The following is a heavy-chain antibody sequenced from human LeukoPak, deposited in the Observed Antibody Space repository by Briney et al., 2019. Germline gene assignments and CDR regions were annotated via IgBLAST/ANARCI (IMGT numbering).Heavy chain of an antibody. CDR2: ISISSSTI. CDR1: GFTFNRYS. V-gene: IGHV3-48*01. CDR3: ARDSPPDY. J-gene: IGHJ4*02. Sequence: GGSLRLSCAASGFTFNRYSMNWVSQAPGKWLEWVSYISISSSTIYYADSVKGRFTISRDNAKNSLYLQMKSLRAQDTAVYYCARDSPPDYWGQGTLVTVSS.